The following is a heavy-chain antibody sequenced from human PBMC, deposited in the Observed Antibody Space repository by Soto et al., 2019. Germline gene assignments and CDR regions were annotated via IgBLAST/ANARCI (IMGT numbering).Heavy chain of an antibody. Sequence: QVQLVESGGGVVQPGRSLRLSCAASGFTFSDYGMHWVRQAPGKGLEWVAVIWYDGSNKFYADSVQGRFTISRDNSKNXLYLQVNSLRAEDTAVYYCARSMHYGDYVFDAFDIWGQGTMVTVSS. V-gene: IGHV3-33*01. CDR2: IWYDGSNK. D-gene: IGHD4-17*01. CDR3: ARSMHYGDYVFDAFDI. J-gene: IGHJ3*02. CDR1: GFTFSDYG.